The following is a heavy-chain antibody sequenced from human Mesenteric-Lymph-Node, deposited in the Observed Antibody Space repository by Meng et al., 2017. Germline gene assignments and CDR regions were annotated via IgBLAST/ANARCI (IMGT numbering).Heavy chain of an antibody. Sequence: GESLKISCAASGFTFRSYAINWVRQAPGKGLEWVSGISGSGDSTNYADSVRGRFTIFRDNSKNTLYLQMNTLRAEDTAVYYCARGEGVVLMVYAILDGMDVWGQGTTVTVSS. CDR2: ISGSGDST. V-gene: IGHV3-23*01. J-gene: IGHJ6*02. D-gene: IGHD2-8*01. CDR1: GFTFRSYA. CDR3: ARGEGVVLMVYAILDGMDV.